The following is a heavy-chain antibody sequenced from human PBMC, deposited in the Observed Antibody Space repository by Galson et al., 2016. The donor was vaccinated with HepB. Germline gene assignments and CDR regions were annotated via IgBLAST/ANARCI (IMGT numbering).Heavy chain of an antibody. V-gene: IGHV4-39*01. J-gene: IGHJ6*03. CDR3: ATGIVVAGRMYYYYMDV. D-gene: IGHD6-19*01. CDR1: GDSISSSYY. CDR2: MHYSGST. Sequence: SETLSLTCTVSGDSISSSYYWVWIRQPPGKGLEWIRSMHYSGSTNYNPSLESRVTISVDTSKNQLSLSLSSVTAADTAVYYCATGIVVAGRMYYYYMDVWGKGTSVTVSS.